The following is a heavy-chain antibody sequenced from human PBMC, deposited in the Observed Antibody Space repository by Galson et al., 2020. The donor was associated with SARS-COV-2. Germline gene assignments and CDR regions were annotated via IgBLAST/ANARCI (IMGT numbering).Heavy chain of an antibody. D-gene: IGHD4-17*01. J-gene: IGHJ3*02. CDR2: IYSGGST. CDR1: GFTVSSNY. V-gene: IGHV3-53*04. Sequence: GESLKISCAASGFTVSSNYMSWVRQAPGKGLEWVSVIYSGGSTYYADSVKGRFTISRHNSKNTLYLQMNSLRAEDTAVYYCARDGDYDQAFDIWGQGTMVTVSS. CDR3: ARDGDYDQAFDI.